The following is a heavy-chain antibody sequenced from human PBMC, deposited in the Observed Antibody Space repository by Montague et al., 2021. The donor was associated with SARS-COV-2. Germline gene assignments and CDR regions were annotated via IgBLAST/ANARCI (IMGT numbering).Heavy chain of an antibody. CDR2: IYYSGST. J-gene: IGHJ4*02. Sequence: IYYSGSTYYNPSLKSRVTISVDTSKNQFSLKLISVTAADTAMYYCARYSSSWYSPFDYWGQGTLV. D-gene: IGHD6-13*01. V-gene: IGHV4-30-4*01. CDR3: ARYSSSWYSPFDY.